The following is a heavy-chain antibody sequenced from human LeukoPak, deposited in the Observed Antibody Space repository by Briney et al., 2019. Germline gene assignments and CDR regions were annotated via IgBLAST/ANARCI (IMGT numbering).Heavy chain of an antibody. CDR2: ISSSGSTI. J-gene: IGHJ4*02. CDR1: GFTFGSYE. CDR3: ARVPIAAAGTFSDY. D-gene: IGHD6-13*01. V-gene: IGHV3-48*03. Sequence: GGSLRLSCAASGFTFGSYETNWVRQAPGKGLEWVSYISSSGSTIYYADSVKGRFTISRDNAKNSLYLQMNSLRAEDTAVYYCARVPIAAAGTFSDYWGQGTLVTVSS.